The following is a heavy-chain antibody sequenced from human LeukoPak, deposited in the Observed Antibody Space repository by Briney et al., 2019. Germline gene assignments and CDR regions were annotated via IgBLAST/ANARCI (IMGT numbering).Heavy chain of an antibody. Sequence: ASVKVSCKASGYTFTSYYMHWVRQASGQGLEWMGIINPSGGSTSYAQKFQGRVTMTRDTSTSTVYMELSSLRSEDTAVYYCARGRNVRWYSYYFDYWGQGTLVTVSS. J-gene: IGHJ4*02. CDR3: ARGRNVRWYSYYFDY. CDR2: INPSGGST. CDR1: GYTFTSYY. D-gene: IGHD4-23*01. V-gene: IGHV1-46*01.